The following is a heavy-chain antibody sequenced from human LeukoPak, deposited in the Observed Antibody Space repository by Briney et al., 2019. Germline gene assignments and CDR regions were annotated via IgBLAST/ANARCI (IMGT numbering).Heavy chain of an antibody. V-gene: IGHV1-8*01. J-gene: IGHJ4*02. D-gene: IGHD1-14*01. CDR2: MNPNSGNT. CDR3: PSLTRTDSDD. CDR1: GYTFTSYD. Sequence: GASVKVSCKASGYTFTSYDINWVRQATGQGLEWMGWMNPNSGNTGYAQKFQGRVTMTRNTSISTAYKELSSLTSEDTAMYYRPSLTRTDSDDWGQGTLVTVSS.